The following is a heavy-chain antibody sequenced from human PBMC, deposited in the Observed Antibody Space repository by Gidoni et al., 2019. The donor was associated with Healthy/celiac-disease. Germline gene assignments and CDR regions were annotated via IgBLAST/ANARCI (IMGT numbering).Heavy chain of an antibody. J-gene: IGHJ4*02. CDR2: ISWNSGSI. V-gene: IGHV3-9*01. CDR1: GFTFDDYA. Sequence: EVQLVESGGGLVQPGRSLRLSCAASGFTFDDYAMHWVRQAPGKGLEWVSGISWNSGSIGYADSVKGRFTISRDNAKNSLYLQMNSLRAEDTALYYCAKDTRDIVVGPLGYWGQGTLVTVSS. D-gene: IGHD2-15*01. CDR3: AKDTRDIVVGPLGY.